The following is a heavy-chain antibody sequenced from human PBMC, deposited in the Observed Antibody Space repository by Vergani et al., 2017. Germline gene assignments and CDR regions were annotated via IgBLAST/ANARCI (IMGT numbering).Heavy chain of an antibody. V-gene: IGHV3-49*05. Sequence: EVQLVESGGGLVKPGRSLRLSCTASGFTFGDYSMSWFRQAPGKGLEWVGFIRSKAYGGTTEYAASVKGRFTISREDYKSIAYLQMNSLKTEDTAVYYCTRSSYGSGTGYFDFWGQGTLVTVSS. CDR1: GFTFGDYS. J-gene: IGHJ4*02. CDR3: TRSSYGSGTGYFDF. D-gene: IGHD3-10*01. CDR2: IRSKAYGGTT.